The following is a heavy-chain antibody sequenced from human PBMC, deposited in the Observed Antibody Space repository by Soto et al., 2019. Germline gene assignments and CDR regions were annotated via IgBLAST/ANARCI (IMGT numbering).Heavy chain of an antibody. V-gene: IGHV1-18*01. J-gene: IGHJ5*02. CDR3: ARDLLRDFWSGYYPNWFDP. D-gene: IGHD3-3*01. Sequence: GASVKVSCKASGYTFTSYGISWVRQAPGQGLEWMGWISAYNGNTNYAQKLQGRVTMTTDTSTSTAYMELRSLRSDDTAVYYCARDLLRDFWSGYYPNWFDPWGQGTLVTVSS. CDR2: ISAYNGNT. CDR1: GYTFTSYG.